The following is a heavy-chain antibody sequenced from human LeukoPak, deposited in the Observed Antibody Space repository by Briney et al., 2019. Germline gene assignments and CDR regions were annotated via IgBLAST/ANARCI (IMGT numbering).Heavy chain of an antibody. CDR2: INSDGSST. CDR1: GFTFSSYW. V-gene: IGHV3-74*01. J-gene: IGHJ4*02. D-gene: IGHD6-13*01. Sequence: QPGGSLRLSCAASGFTFSSYWMHWVRQAPGKGLVWVSRINSDGSSTSYADSVKGRFTISRDNAKNTLYLQMNSLRAEDTAVYYCARGFGSSWYYFDYWGQGTLVTVSS. CDR3: ARGFGSSWYYFDY.